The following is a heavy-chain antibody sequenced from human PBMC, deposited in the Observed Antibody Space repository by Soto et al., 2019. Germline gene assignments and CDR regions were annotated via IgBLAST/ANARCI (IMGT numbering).Heavy chain of an antibody. V-gene: IGHV3-15*07. Sequence: PGGSLRLSCAASGFTFSNAWMNWVRQAPGKGLEWVGRIRSKTDGGTTDHAAPVKGRFTISRDDSKNTLYLQMNSLKTEDTAVYYCAATLKYCTTTSCVLSFYYYGMDVWGQGTTVTVSS. D-gene: IGHD2-2*01. CDR3: AATLKYCTTTSCVLSFYYYGMDV. CDR2: IRSKTDGGTT. CDR1: GFTFSNAW. J-gene: IGHJ6*02.